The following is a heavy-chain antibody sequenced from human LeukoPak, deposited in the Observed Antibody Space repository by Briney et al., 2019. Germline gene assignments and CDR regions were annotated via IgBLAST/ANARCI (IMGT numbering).Heavy chain of an antibody. V-gene: IGHV4-4*07. CDR1: GDSINSYH. D-gene: IGHD3-22*01. CDR2: IHMSGST. CDR3: ARDDSSRDDSGGYHY. J-gene: IGHJ4*02. Sequence: SETLSLTCTVSGDSINSYHWSWIRQPAGKGLEWIGRIHMSGSTNYNPSLRSRVAISMDNSKNQFSLKLKSVTAANTAVYYCARDDSSRDDSGGYHYWGQGTLVTISS.